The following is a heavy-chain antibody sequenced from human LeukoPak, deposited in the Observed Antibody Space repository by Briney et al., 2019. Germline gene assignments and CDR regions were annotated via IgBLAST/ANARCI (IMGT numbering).Heavy chain of an antibody. Sequence: GSLRLSCAASGFTFSSYGMHWVRQAPGKGLEWVAVISYDGSDKYYADSVKGRFTISRDNSKSTLYLQMNSLRAEDTAVCYCATGIRYCSSTSCYYVHYYYGMDVWGQGTTVTVSS. CDR3: ATGIRYCSSTSCYYVHYYYGMDV. CDR1: GFTFSSYG. V-gene: IGHV3-30*03. J-gene: IGHJ6*02. D-gene: IGHD2-2*01. CDR2: ISYDGSDK.